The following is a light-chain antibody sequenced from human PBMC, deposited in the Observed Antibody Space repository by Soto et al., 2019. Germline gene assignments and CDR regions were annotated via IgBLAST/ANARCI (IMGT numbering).Light chain of an antibody. CDR3: QQYYSTPLFT. Sequence: DIVMTQSPDSLAVSLGERATINCKSSQSVLYSSNNKNYLAWYQQKPGQPPKLLIYWASTRESGVPDRFSGSGSGTDFPLTISRLQAEDVAVYYCQQYYSTPLFTFGPGTKVDIK. CDR1: QSVLYSSNNKNY. V-gene: IGKV4-1*01. CDR2: WAS. J-gene: IGKJ3*01.